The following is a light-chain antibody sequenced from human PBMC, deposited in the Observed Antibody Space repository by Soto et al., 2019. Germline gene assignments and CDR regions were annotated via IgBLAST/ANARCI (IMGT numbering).Light chain of an antibody. V-gene: IGKV3-20*01. CDR2: AAS. CDR3: QLYGSSPPRYT. J-gene: IGKJ2*01. Sequence: EIVLTQSPGTLYLSPGERATLSCRASQSVSSNYLAWYQQKRGQAPRLLIYAASARATGIPARFSGSGSGTDFTLTISRLEPEDFAVYFCQLYGSSPPRYTFAQGTKLEIK. CDR1: QSVSSNY.